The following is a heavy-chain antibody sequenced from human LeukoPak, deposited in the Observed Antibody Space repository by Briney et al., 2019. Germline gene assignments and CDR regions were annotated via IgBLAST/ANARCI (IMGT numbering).Heavy chain of an antibody. Sequence: SETLSLTCTVSGGSISSGGYYWSWIRQPPGKGLEWIGYIYHSGSTYYNPSLKSRVTISVDRSKNQFSPKLSSVTAADTAVYYCAREDVYSTYFDYWGQGTLVTVSS. V-gene: IGHV4-30-2*01. D-gene: IGHD6-13*01. J-gene: IGHJ4*02. CDR1: GGSISSGGYY. CDR3: AREDVYSTYFDY. CDR2: IYHSGST.